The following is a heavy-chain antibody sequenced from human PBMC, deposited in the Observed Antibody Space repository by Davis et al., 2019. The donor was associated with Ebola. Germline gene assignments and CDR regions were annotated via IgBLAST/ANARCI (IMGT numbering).Heavy chain of an antibody. CDR1: GYTFTSYG. V-gene: IGHV1-18*01. D-gene: IGHD4-23*01. J-gene: IGHJ3*02. CDR2: ISAYNGNT. CDR3: ARLSGYGGKPGAFDI. Sequence: AASVKVSCKASGYTFTSYGISWVRQAPGQGLEWMGWISAYNGNTNYAQKLQGRVTMTEDTSTDTAYMELSSLRSEDTAVYYCARLSGYGGKPGAFDIWGQGTMVTVSS.